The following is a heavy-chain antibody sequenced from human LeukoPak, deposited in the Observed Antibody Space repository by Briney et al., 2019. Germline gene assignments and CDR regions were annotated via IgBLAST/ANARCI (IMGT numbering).Heavy chain of an antibody. Sequence: GGSLRLSCAASGFTFSSNWMSWVRQAPGKGLEWVANINQDGSEKYYADSVKGRFTISRDNAKNSLYLQMNSLRAEDTAVYYCARAPYSSGWYGFNHWGQGTLVTVSS. CDR3: ARAPYSSGWYGFNH. J-gene: IGHJ4*02. CDR2: INQDGSEK. V-gene: IGHV3-7*01. D-gene: IGHD6-19*01. CDR1: GFTFSSNW.